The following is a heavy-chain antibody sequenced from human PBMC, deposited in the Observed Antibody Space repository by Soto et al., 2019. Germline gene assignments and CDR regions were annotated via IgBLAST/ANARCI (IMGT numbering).Heavy chain of an antibody. V-gene: IGHV3-33*01. CDR3: ARGRGIGSGMDV. Sequence: QVQLVESGGGVVQPGRSLRLSCEASGFTFSSYGMHWVRQAPGKGLESVAVIWYYGSNKYYADSVKGRFTISRDNSKNTLYLQMNILRAEVTAVYSCARGRGIGSGMDVWGKVPTVTVSS. CDR1: GFTFSSYG. CDR2: IWYYGSNK. D-gene: IGHD1-26*01. J-gene: IGHJ6*04.